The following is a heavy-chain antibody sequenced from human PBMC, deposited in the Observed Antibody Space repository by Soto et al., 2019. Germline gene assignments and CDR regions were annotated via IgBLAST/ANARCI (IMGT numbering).Heavy chain of an antibody. CDR2: IYPGDSDT. J-gene: IGHJ4*02. CDR3: ARQAGWSKGDDY. D-gene: IGHD2-15*01. Sequence: EVQLVQSGAEVKKPGESLKIPCKGSGYTFATYWIAWVRQMPGKGLEWMGIIYPGDSDTRYSPSFQGQVTISVDKSISTSYLQWSSLKASDTALYYCARQAGWSKGDDYWGQGTLVTVSS. CDR1: GYTFATYW. V-gene: IGHV5-51*01.